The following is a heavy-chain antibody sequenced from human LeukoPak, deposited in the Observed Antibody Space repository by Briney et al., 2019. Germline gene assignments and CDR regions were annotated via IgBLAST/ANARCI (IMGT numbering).Heavy chain of an antibody. V-gene: IGHV5-10-1*01. CDR1: GYSFTSYW. Sequence: GESLKISYKGSGYSFTSYWISWVRQMPGKGLEWMGRIDPSDSYTNYSPSFQGHVTISADKSISTAYLQWSSLKASDTAMYYCARHGGNSRRWFDPWGQGTLVTVSS. D-gene: IGHD4-23*01. CDR2: IDPSDSYT. J-gene: IGHJ5*02. CDR3: ARHGGNSRRWFDP.